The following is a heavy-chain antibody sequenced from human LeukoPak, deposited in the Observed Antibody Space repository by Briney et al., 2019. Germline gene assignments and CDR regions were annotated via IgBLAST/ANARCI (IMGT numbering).Heavy chain of an antibody. V-gene: IGHV3-48*03. J-gene: IGHJ4*02. Sequence: GGSLRLSCAASGFTFSSYEMNWVRQAPGKELEWVSYISSSGRTIYYADSVKGRFTFSRDDAKNTLYLQMNSLRAEDTAVYYCVRDPRFSENFDYWGQGTLVTVSS. D-gene: IGHD3-10*01. CDR2: ISSSGRTI. CDR3: VRDPRFSENFDY. CDR1: GFTFSSYE.